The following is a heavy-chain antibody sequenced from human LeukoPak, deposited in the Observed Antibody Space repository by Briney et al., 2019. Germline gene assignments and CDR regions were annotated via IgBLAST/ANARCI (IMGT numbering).Heavy chain of an antibody. V-gene: IGHV3-64*01. Sequence: PGGSLRLSCAASGFTFSKYAMHWVRQAPGKGLEYVSAISSNGGSTYYANSVKGRFTISRDNSKNTLYLQMGSLRAGDMAVYYCARDRWGCTSTSCYDFGYWGQGTLVTVSS. D-gene: IGHD2-2*01. J-gene: IGHJ4*02. CDR3: ARDRWGCTSTSCYDFGY. CDR2: ISSNGGST. CDR1: GFTFSKYA.